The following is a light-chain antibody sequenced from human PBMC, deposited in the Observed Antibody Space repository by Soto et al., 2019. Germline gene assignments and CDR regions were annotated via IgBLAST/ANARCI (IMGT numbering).Light chain of an antibody. CDR3: QVWDSSSDHPRV. J-gene: IGLJ3*02. CDR2: DDS. V-gene: IGLV3-21*02. Sequence: SYELTQPPSVSVAPGQTASITCGGSNIGSKSVHWYQQKPGQAPVLVVYDDSDRPSGIPERFSGSNSGNTATLTISRVEAGDEADYYCQVWDSSSDHPRVFGGGTKLTVL. CDR1: NIGSKS.